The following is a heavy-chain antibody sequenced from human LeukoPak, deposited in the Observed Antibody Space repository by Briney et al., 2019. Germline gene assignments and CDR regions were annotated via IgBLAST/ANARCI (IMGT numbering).Heavy chain of an antibody. CDR3: AKDVPYGSGSYYSGWSDAFDI. Sequence: QSGGSLRLSCAASGFTFSSYAMSWVRQAPGKGLEWVSAISGSGGSTYYADSVKGRFTISRDNSKNTLHLQMNSLRAEDTAVYYCAKDVPYGSGSYYSGWSDAFDIWGQGTMVTVSS. CDR1: GFTFSSYA. V-gene: IGHV3-23*01. D-gene: IGHD3-10*01. CDR2: ISGSGGST. J-gene: IGHJ3*02.